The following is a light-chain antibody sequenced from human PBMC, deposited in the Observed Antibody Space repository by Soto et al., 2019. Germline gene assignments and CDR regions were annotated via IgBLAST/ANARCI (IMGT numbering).Light chain of an antibody. J-gene: IGKJ4*01. CDR3: QQRSNWPLT. CDR2: DAS. V-gene: IGKV3-11*01. CDR1: QSVSSY. Sequence: EIVLTQSPATLSLSPGERATLSCRASQSVSSYLAWYQQKPGQAPRLLISDASNRAPGIPARFSGSGSGTDFTLTISSLEPEDFAVYYCQQRSNWPLTFGGGTQVEIK.